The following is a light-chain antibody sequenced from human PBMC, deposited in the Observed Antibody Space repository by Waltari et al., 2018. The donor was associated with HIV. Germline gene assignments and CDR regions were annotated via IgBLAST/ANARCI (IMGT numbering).Light chain of an antibody. J-gene: IGLJ2*01. Sequence: YVLTQSPSVSVAPGETARITCEGANIGSQSVHWYPQKPGQAPVLVIYYDDDRASGIPERFSGSNSGNTATLTINRVEAGDEADYFCQVWHSGSDCVIFGGGTKLTVL. V-gene: IGLV3-21*04. CDR1: NIGSQS. CDR3: QVWHSGSDCVI. CDR2: YDD.